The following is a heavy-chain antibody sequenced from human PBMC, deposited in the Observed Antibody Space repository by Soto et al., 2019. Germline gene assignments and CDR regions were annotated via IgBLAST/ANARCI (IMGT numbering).Heavy chain of an antibody. CDR1: GGSISSYY. Sequence: SETLSLTCTVSGGSISSYYWSWIRQPPGKGLEWIGYIYYSGSTNYNPSLKSRVTISVDTSKNQFSLKLSSVTAADTAVYYCARVSGGYCSGGSCYPFDYWGQGTLVTVSS. D-gene: IGHD2-15*01. CDR2: IYYSGST. CDR3: ARVSGGYCSGGSCYPFDY. J-gene: IGHJ4*02. V-gene: IGHV4-59*01.